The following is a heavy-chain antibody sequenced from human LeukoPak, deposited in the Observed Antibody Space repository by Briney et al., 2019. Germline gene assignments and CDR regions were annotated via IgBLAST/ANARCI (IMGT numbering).Heavy chain of an antibody. CDR3: GREADCGPDCYSMDY. CDR2: ITSDESNT. V-gene: IGHV3-74*01. CDR1: GFTFSSYW. J-gene: IGHJ4*02. Sequence: GGSLRLSCAASGFTFSSYWMHWVRQAPGKGLVWVSRITSDESNTRYADSVKGRFTISRDNAKNTLYLQMNSLRVEDTAVYYCGREADCGPDCYSMDYWGQGTLVTVSS. D-gene: IGHD2-21*02.